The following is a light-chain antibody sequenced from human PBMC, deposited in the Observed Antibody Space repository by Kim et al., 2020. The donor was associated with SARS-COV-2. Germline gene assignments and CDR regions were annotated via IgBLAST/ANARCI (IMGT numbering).Light chain of an antibody. CDR3: QQSHSAPLT. V-gene: IGKV1-39*01. J-gene: IGKJ5*01. CDR1: QTISTY. CDR2: GAS. Sequence: DIQMTQSPSSLPASVGDRVTIACRASQTISTYLNWYQQKSGQAPRLLIYGASTLQGGVPSRFSGSGSGTEFTLTIANVQPEDFETYYCQQSHSAPLTFGQGTRLEIK.